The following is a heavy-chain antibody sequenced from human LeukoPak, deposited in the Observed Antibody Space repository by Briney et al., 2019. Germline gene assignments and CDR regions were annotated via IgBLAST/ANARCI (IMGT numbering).Heavy chain of an antibody. Sequence: SGTLSLTCAVYGGSFSGYYWSWIRQPPGKGLEWIGEIIVSGSTNYNPSLKSRVTISVDTSKNQFSLKLSSVSAADTAVYYCARPSYYYGSGSYYKGRYYFDYWGQGTLVTVSS. D-gene: IGHD3-10*01. J-gene: IGHJ4*02. CDR2: IIVSGST. CDR1: GGSFSGYY. V-gene: IGHV4-34*12. CDR3: ARPSYYYGSGSYYKGRYYFDY.